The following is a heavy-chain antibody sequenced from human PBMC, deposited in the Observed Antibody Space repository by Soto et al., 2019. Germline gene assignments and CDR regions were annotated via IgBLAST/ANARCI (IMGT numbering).Heavy chain of an antibody. CDR1: GYTFTSYA. Sequence: ASVKVSCKASGYTFTSYAMHWVRQAPGQRLEWMGWINAGNGNTKYSQKFQGRVTITRDTSASTAYMELSSLRSEDTAVYYCARDPESGYKSWFDPWGQGTLVTVSS. D-gene: IGHD3-3*01. J-gene: IGHJ5*02. CDR3: ARDPESGYKSWFDP. V-gene: IGHV1-3*01. CDR2: INAGNGNT.